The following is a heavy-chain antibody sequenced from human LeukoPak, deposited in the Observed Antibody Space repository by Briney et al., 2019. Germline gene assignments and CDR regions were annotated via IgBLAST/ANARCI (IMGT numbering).Heavy chain of an antibody. D-gene: IGHD5-18*01. J-gene: IGHJ3*02. Sequence: GGSLRLSCAASGFTFSSYAMSWVRQAPGKGLEWVSAISGSGGSTYYADSVKGRFTISRDNSKNTLYLRMNSLRAEDTAVYYCAKGFDSGDTAMVSDAFDIWGQGTMVTVSS. V-gene: IGHV3-23*01. CDR2: ISGSGGST. CDR3: AKGFDSGDTAMVSDAFDI. CDR1: GFTFSSYA.